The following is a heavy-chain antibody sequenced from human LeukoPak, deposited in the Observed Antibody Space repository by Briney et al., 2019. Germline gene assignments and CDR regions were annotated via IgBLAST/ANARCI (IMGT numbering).Heavy chain of an antibody. V-gene: IGHV4-59*01. J-gene: IGHJ6*03. CDR1: GGSISSYY. Sequence: SETLSLTCTVSGGSISSYYWSWIRQPPGKGLEWIGYIYYSGSTNYNPSLKSRVTISVDTSKNQFSLKLSSVTAADTAVYYCARTQYYYNYYIDVWGKGTTVTVSS. CDR3: ARTQYYYNYYIDV. CDR2: IYYSGST.